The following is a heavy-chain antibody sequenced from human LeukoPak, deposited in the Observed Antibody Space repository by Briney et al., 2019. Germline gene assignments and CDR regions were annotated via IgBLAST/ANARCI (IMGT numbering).Heavy chain of an antibody. J-gene: IGHJ4*02. V-gene: IGHV3-73*01. D-gene: IGHD2-8*01. CDR3: TRPSDCTNGVCHKDY. CDR2: IRSKANSYAT. CDR1: GFTFSGSA. Sequence: GGSLRLSCAASGFTFSGSAMHWVRQASGKGLEWVGRIRSKANSYATAYAASVKGRFTISRDDSKNTAYLQMNSLKTEDTAVYYCTRPSDCTNGVCHKDYWGRGTLVTVSS.